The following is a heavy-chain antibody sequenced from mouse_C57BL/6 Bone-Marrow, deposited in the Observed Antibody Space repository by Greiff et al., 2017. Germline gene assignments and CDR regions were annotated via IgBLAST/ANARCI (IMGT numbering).Heavy chain of an antibody. D-gene: IGHD2-4*01. J-gene: IGHJ1*03. V-gene: IGHV1-22*01. CDR2: INPNNGGT. CDR3: ATYYDYDDGDWYFDV. Sequence: VQLQQSGPELVKPGASVKMSCKASGYTFTDYNMHWVKQSHGKSLEWIGYINPNNGGTSYNQKFKGKATLTVNKSSSTAYMELRSLTSEDSAVYYCATYYDYDDGDWYFDVWGTGTTVTVSS. CDR1: GYTFTDYN.